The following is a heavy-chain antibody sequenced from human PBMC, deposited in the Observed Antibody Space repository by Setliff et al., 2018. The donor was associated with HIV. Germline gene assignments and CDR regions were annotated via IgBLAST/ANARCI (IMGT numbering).Heavy chain of an antibody. CDR3: ARLTTTLSYYYYMDV. D-gene: IGHD4-4*01. Sequence: GASVKVSCKASGGTFSSYAISWVRQAPGQGLEWMGGIIPIFGTANYAQKFQGRVTITADEPTSTAYMELSSLRSEDTAVYYCARLTTTLSYYYYMDVWGKGTTVTVSS. CDR1: GGTFSSYA. J-gene: IGHJ6*03. V-gene: IGHV1-69*13. CDR2: IIPIFGTA.